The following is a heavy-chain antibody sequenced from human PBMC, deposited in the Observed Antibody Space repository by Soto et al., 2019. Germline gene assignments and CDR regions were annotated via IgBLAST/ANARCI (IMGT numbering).Heavy chain of an antibody. CDR1: GGSISSYY. J-gene: IGHJ6*02. Sequence: PSETLSLTCTVSGGSISSYYWSWIWQPPGKGLEWIGYIYYSGSTNYNPSLKSRVTISVDTSKNQFSLKLSSVTAADTAVYYCASSRYYYGSGSYDYYYYYGMDVWGQGTTVTVSS. D-gene: IGHD3-10*01. CDR3: ASSRYYYGSGSYDYYYYYGMDV. V-gene: IGHV4-59*01. CDR2: IYYSGST.